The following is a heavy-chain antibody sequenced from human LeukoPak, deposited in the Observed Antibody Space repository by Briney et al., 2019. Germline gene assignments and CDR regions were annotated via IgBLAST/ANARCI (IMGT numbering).Heavy chain of an antibody. Sequence: ASVKVSCKASGYTFTSYGISWVRQAPGQGLEWMGWISAYNCNTNYAQKLQGRVTMTTDTSTSTAYMELRSLRSDDTAVYYCARDELRITIVRGVIPSLDYWGQGTLVTVSS. J-gene: IGHJ4*02. CDR3: ARDELRITIVRGVIPSLDY. CDR2: ISAYNCNT. CDR1: GYTFTSYG. D-gene: IGHD3-10*01. V-gene: IGHV1-18*01.